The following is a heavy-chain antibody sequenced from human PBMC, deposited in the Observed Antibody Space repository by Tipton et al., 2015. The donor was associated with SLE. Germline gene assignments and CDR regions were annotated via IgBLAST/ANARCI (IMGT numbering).Heavy chain of an antibody. CDR2: ISVHNGNT. J-gene: IGHJ6*02. V-gene: IGHV1-18*01. D-gene: IGHD5-24*01. CDR1: GYTFTSYG. CDR3: AREGAVVRSLQP. Sequence: QLVQSGPEVKKPGASVKGSCKASGYTFTSYGISWVRQAPGQGLEWMGWISVHNGNTNYAQTLQGRVTMTTDTSTRAAYMEMSSLGPEDTAAYYCAREGAVVRSLQPWGQGTTVTVSS.